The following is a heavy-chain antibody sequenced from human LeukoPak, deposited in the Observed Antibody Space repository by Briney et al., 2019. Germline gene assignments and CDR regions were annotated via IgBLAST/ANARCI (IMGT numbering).Heavy chain of an antibody. CDR1: GGSISSYY. J-gene: IGHJ5*02. D-gene: IGHD4-17*01. CDR2: IYTSGST. V-gene: IGHV4-4*07. Sequence: PSETLSLTCTVSGGSISSYYWSWIRQPAGKGLEWIGRIYTSGSTNYNPSLKSRVTISVDTSKNQFSLKLSSVTAADTAVYYCARTRGYGDKYNWFDPWGRGTLVTVSS. CDR3: ARTRGYGDKYNWFDP.